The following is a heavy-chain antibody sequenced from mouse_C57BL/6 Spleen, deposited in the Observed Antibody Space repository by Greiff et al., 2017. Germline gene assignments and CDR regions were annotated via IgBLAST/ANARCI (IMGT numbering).Heavy chain of an antibody. CDR2: INPSNGGT. Sequence: QVQLQQPGTELVKPGASVKLSCKASGYTFTSYWMHWVKQRPGQGLEWIGNINPSNGGTNYNEKFKRKATLTVDKSSHTAYMPLSRLTSEDSAVYYCARGYYGYDGAMDYWSQGTSVTVSS. V-gene: IGHV1-53*01. CDR3: ARGYYGYDGAMDY. CDR1: GYTFTSYW. J-gene: IGHJ4*01. D-gene: IGHD2-2*01.